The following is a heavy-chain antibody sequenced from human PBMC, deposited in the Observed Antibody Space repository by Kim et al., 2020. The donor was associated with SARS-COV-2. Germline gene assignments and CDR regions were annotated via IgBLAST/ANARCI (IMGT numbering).Heavy chain of an antibody. CDR1: GYIFTRYS. D-gene: IGHD2-15*01. Sequence: ASVKVSCKASGYIFTRYSIHWVRQAPGQRFEWMGWIHTGNGATKYSSRFQGRVTISMDTSASTAYMELSSLRSEDTAVYYCGREDYSLSFYGMDVWGQGT. V-gene: IGHV1-3*04. CDR3: GREDYSLSFYGMDV. CDR2: IHTGNGAT. J-gene: IGHJ6*02.